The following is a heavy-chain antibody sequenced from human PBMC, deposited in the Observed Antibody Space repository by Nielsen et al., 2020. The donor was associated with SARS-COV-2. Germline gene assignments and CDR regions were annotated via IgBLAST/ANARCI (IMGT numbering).Heavy chain of an antibody. D-gene: IGHD3-3*01. J-gene: IGHJ6*02. CDR1: RYTFTSYD. CDR2: MNPNSGNT. CDR3: ARAVTYYDFWSGYYGGDYYYYYGMDV. Sequence: ASVKVSCKASRYTFTSYDINWVRQATGQGLEWMGWMNPNSGNTGYAQKFQGRVTMTRNTSISTAYMELSSLRSEDTAVYYCARAVTYYDFWSGYYGGDYYYYYGMDVWGQGTTVTVSS. V-gene: IGHV1-8*01.